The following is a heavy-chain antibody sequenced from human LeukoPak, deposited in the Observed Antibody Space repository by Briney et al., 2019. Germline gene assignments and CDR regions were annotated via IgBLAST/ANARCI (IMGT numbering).Heavy chain of an antibody. D-gene: IGHD5-12*01. V-gene: IGHV5-51*01. CDR3: ARHAKSGYSGYESDY. J-gene: IGHJ4*02. CDR1: GYSFTTYW. CDR2: IYPADSAT. Sequence: KNGESLKISCKASGYSFTTYWIGWVRQMPGKGLEWMGIIYPADSATRYSPSFQGQVTISVDKSISTAYLHWSSLKASDTAMYYCARHAKSGYSGYESDYWGQGTPVTVSS.